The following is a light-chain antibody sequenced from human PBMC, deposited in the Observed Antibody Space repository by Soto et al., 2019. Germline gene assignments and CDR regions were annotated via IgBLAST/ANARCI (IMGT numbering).Light chain of an antibody. V-gene: IGLV1-40*01. CDR2: SNI. J-gene: IGLJ2*01. CDR1: SSNIEAGYD. CDR3: QSYDRSLSGAV. Sequence: QPVLTQPPAVSGAPGQRITISCTGSSSNIEAGYDVHWYQQLPGTAPKLLIYSNINRPSGVPDRFSASMSGTSASLAITGLQAEDEADYYCQSYDRSLSGAVFGGGTQLTVL.